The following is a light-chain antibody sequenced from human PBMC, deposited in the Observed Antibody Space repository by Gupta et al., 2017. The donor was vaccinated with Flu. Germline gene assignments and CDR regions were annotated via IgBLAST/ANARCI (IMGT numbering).Light chain of an antibody. J-gene: IGKJ3*01. CDR1: QRISSY. CDR3: RHGNSTPRT. V-gene: IGKV1-39*01. Sequence: PSAPSASVGDRVAITCRASQRISSYLNRYHEKPGKAPKLLIYAASMLQSEVPSRFSGSGSGTDFSLSISSLQPEDFATYYCRHGNSTPRTFGDGTKVDIK. CDR2: AAS.